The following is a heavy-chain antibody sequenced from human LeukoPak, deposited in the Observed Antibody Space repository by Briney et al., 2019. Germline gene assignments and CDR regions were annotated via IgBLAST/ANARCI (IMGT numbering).Heavy chain of an antibody. D-gene: IGHD1-1*01. CDR1: GYSITSGYY. CDR3: ARYISSPTYYYDY. J-gene: IGHJ4*02. Sequence: SETLSLTCTVSGYSITSGYYWGWIRQPPGKGLEWIGSIYHTGSTYYSPSLKSRVTISVDTSKNEFSLKLSSVTAADTAVYYCARYISSPTYYYDYWGQGTLVPVSS. V-gene: IGHV4-38-2*02. CDR2: IYHTGST.